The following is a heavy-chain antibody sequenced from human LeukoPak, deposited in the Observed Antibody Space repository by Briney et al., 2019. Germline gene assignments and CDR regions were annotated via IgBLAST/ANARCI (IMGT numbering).Heavy chain of an antibody. CDR2: ISGSGGST. V-gene: IGHV3-23*01. D-gene: IGHD6-19*01. Sequence: PGGSLRLSCAASGFTFSDYYMSWIRQAPGKGLEWVSAISGSGGSTYYADSVKGRFTISRDNSKNTLYLQMNSLRAEDTAVYYCVKDGDSSGWLYNIYFDYWGQGTLVTVSS. CDR3: VKDGDSSGWLYNIYFDY. CDR1: GFTFSDYY. J-gene: IGHJ4*02.